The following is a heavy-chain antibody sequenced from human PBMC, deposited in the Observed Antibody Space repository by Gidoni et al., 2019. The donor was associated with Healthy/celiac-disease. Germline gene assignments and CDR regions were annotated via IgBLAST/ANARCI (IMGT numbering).Heavy chain of an antibody. CDR2: ISSSSSYI. CDR3: ARGFGARYFDWLLSGY. CDR1: GFTFSSDS. V-gene: IGHV3-21*01. Sequence: EVQLVESGGGLVKPGGSLRLSCAASGFTFSSDSMNWVRQAPGKGLEWVSSISSSSSYIYDADSVKGRFTISRDNAKNSLYLQMNSLRAEDTAVYYCARGFGARYFDWLLSGYWGQGTLVTVSS. D-gene: IGHD3-9*01. J-gene: IGHJ4*02.